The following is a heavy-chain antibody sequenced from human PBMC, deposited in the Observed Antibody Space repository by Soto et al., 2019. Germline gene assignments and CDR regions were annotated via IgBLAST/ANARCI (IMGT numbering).Heavy chain of an antibody. V-gene: IGHV3-72*01. J-gene: IGHJ6*02. CDR3: ARSASGMGV. Sequence: EVQLVESGGGLVQPGGSLRLSCVVSGFTFSDYSMDWVRQAPGKGLEWVGRTRNKANSYTTEYAASVKGRVTISRDDSKNSLYLQMNSLRTEDTAVYFCARSASGMGVWGQGTTVTVSS. CDR2: TRNKANSYTT. CDR1: GFTFSDYS.